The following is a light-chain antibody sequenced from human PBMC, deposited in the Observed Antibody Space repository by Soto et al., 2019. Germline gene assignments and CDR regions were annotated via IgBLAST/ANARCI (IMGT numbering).Light chain of an antibody. V-gene: IGKV3-15*01. Sequence: EVVMTQSPATLSVSPGERATLSCWASQSVRSSLAWYQQKPGQAPRLLIYDASARATDIPARFSGSGSGTEFTLTISSLQSEDSAVYFCQQYNNWPGTFGQGTKV. J-gene: IGKJ1*01. CDR3: QQYNNWPGT. CDR2: DAS. CDR1: QSVRSS.